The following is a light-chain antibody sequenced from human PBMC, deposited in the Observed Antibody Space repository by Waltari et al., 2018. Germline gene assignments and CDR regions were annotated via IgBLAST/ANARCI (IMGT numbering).Light chain of an antibody. Sequence: QSVLTHPPSASGTPGQRVPIPCSGSGSTIASNYVYWYQHLPGMAPKLLISKDNQRPSGVPDQFSGSKSGTSASLAISGLRSEDEADYYCATWDDSLSGVVFGGGTKLTVL. CDR2: KDN. V-gene: IGLV1-47*01. J-gene: IGLJ2*01. CDR3: ATWDDSLSGVV. CDR1: GSTIASNY.